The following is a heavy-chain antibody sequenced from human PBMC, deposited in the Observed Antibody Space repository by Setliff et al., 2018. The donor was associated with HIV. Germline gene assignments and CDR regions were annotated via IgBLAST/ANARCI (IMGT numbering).Heavy chain of an antibody. CDR2: IIPILGPA. J-gene: IGHJ4*02. Sequence: ASVKVSCKVSGVTFSSSAISWVRQAPGQGLEWMGGIIPILGPANYAQKFQGRVTITADETTSTAYMELSSLRSEDTAVYFCARDPVSDNSATPYYFDYWGQGTLVTVSS. CDR1: GVTFSSSA. CDR3: ARDPVSDNSATPYYFDY. V-gene: IGHV1-69*13. D-gene: IGHD2-21*01.